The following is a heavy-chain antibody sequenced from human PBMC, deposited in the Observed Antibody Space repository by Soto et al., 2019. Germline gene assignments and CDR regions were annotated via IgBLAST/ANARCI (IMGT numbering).Heavy chain of an antibody. V-gene: IGHV3-53*04. Sequence: GGSLRLSCAASGFTVSSNYMSWVRQAPGKGLEWVSVIYSGGSTYYADSVKGRFTISRHNSKNTLYLQMNSLRAEDTAVYYCASSSRSSSWDDAFDIWGQGTMVTVSS. D-gene: IGHD6-6*01. CDR3: ASSSRSSSWDDAFDI. CDR1: GFTVSSNY. J-gene: IGHJ3*02. CDR2: IYSGGST.